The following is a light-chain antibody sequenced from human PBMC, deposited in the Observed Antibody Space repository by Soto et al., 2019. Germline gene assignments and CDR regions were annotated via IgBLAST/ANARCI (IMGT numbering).Light chain of an antibody. CDR1: QSISSH. Sequence: EIVWTQSPATLALSPGERATLSCRASQSISSHLVWYQQKLGQAPRLLIYDASNRATGIPARFSGSGSGTEFTLTISSREPEDFAVYYCQQRPNWPLTFGGGTRVEIK. J-gene: IGKJ4*01. V-gene: IGKV3-11*01. CDR2: DAS. CDR3: QQRPNWPLT.